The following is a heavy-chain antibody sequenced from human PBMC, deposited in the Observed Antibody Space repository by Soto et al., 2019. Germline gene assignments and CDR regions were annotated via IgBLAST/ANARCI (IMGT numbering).Heavy chain of an antibody. CDR3: AREGTKGYSGYDHPIFDY. Sequence: QVQLVQSGAEVKKPGSSVKVSCNASGGTFSSYAISWVRQAPGQGLEWMGGIIPIFGTANYAQKFQGRVTITAAESTSTAYMELSSLRSEDTAVYYCAREGTKGYSGYDHPIFDYWGQGTLVTVSS. J-gene: IGHJ4*02. CDR1: GGTFSSYA. D-gene: IGHD5-12*01. V-gene: IGHV1-69*01. CDR2: IIPIFGTA.